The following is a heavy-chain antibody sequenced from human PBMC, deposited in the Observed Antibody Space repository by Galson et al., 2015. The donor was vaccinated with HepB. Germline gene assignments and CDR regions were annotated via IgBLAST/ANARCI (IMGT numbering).Heavy chain of an antibody. Sequence: SVKVSCKASGYTFTGYYMHWVRQAPGQGLEWMGRINPNSGGTNYAQKFQGRVTITRDTSISTAYMELSRLRPDDTAVYYCAREVVPAAMMGFYSYYGMDVWGQATPVTVSS. CDR1: GYTFTGYY. J-gene: IGHJ6*02. V-gene: IGHV1-2*06. D-gene: IGHD2-2*01. CDR2: INPNSGGT. CDR3: AREVVPAAMMGFYSYYGMDV.